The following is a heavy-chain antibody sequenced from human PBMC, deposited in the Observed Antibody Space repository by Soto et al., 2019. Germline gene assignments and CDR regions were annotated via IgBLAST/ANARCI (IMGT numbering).Heavy chain of an antibody. CDR2: IIPIFGTA. Sequence: QVQLVQSGAEVKKPGSSVKVCCKASGGTFSSCAISWVRQTPGQGLEWMGGIIPIFGTANYAQKFQGRVTITADESTSTAYMELSSLRSEDTAVYYCARTRRGITNFDYWGQGTLVTVSS. CDR3: ARTRRGITNFDY. D-gene: IGHD3-3*01. CDR1: GGTFSSCA. J-gene: IGHJ4*02. V-gene: IGHV1-69*01.